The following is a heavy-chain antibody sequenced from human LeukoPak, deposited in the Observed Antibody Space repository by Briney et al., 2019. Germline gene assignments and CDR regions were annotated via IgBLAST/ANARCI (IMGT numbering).Heavy chain of an antibody. D-gene: IGHD6-13*01. CDR2: IYYSGST. V-gene: IGHV4-59*01. J-gene: IGHJ5*02. CDR1: GGSISSYY. CDR3: ARDSDADYSSSWYRGEPRYNWFDP. Sequence: SETLSLTCTVSGGSISSYYWSWIRQPPGKGLEWIGYIYYSGSTNYNPSLKSRVTISVDTSKNQFSLKLSSVTAADTAVYYCARDSDADYSSSWYRGEPRYNWFDPWGQGTLVIVSS.